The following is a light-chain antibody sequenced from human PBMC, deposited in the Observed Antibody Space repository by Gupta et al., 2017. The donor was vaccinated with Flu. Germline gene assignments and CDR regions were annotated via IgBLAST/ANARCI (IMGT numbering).Light chain of an antibody. CDR3: MQALQTPPLFT. V-gene: IGKV2-28*01. CDR2: LGS. CDR1: QSLLHSNGYNY. J-gene: IGKJ3*01. Sequence: DIVMTQSPLSLPVTPGEPASISCRSSQSLLHSNGYNYLDWYLQKPGQSPQLLIYLGSNRASGVPDRFSGSGEGTDFTMKISRGEAEDVGVYYCMQALQTPPLFTFGPGTKVDIK.